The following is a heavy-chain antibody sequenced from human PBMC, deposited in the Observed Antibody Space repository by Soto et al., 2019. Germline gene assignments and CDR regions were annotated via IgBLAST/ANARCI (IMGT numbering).Heavy chain of an antibody. CDR2: VNPNNGDT. D-gene: IGHD3-10*01. CDR1: GYTFSNYD. CDR3: VKVSRKGSAIDFDY. Sequence: QVQLVQSGAELKKPGASVKVSCKASGYTFSNYDMNWVRQATGQGPEWIGWVNPNNGDTGYAQKFQGRVTLTTDISTTTAYRELTSLRSEDTAIYYCVKVSRKGSAIDFDYWGQGTLITVSS. J-gene: IGHJ4*02. V-gene: IGHV1-8*01.